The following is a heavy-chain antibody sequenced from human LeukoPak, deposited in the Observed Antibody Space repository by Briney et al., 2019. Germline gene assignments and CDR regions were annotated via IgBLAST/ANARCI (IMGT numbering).Heavy chain of an antibody. V-gene: IGHV3-48*01. J-gene: IGHJ4*02. CDR3: ARSISSIAARRASDY. D-gene: IGHD6-6*01. CDR1: GFTFTGYS. CDR2: ISITSDKI. Sequence: GGSLRLSCAASGFTFTGYSMNWFRQAPGKGLEWVSYISITSDKIYYADSVKGRFTISRDNSKNTLYLQMNSLRAEDTAVYYCARSISSIAARRASDYWGQGTLVTVSS.